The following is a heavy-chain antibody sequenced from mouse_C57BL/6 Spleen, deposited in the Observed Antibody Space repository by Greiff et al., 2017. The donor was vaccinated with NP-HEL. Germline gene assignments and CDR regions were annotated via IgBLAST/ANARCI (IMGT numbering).Heavy chain of an antibody. Sequence: QVQLKESGPELVKPGASVKISCKASGYAFSSSWMNWVKQRPGKGLEWIGRIYPGDGDTNYNGKFKGKATLTADKSSSTAYMQLSSLTSEDSAVYFCARRRSSFYYAMDYWGQGTSVTVSS. CDR1: GYAFSSSW. CDR2: IYPGDGDT. CDR3: ARRRSSFYYAMDY. D-gene: IGHD1-1*01. J-gene: IGHJ4*01. V-gene: IGHV1-82*01.